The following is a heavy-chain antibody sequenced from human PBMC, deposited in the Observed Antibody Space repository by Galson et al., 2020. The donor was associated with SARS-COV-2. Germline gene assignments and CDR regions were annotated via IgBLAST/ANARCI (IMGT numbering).Heavy chain of an antibody. CDR3: ARDGQLSSGWAFDY. CDR1: GFTFSSYA. CDR2: ISYDGSNK. J-gene: IGHJ4*02. Sequence: GESLKISCAASGFTFSSYAMHWVRQAPGKGLEWVAVISYDGSNKYYADSVKGRFTISRDNSKNMVYLQMNNLRADDTAVYYCARDGQLSSGWAFDYWGQGTLVTVSS. D-gene: IGHD6-19*01. V-gene: IGHV3-30*04.